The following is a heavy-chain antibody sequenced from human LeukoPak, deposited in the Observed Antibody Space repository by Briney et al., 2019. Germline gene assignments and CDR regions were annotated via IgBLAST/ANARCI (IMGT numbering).Heavy chain of an antibody. V-gene: IGHV1-18*01. J-gene: IGHJ6*02. Sequence: ASVKVSCKASGYTFIRYGTSWVRQAPGQGLEWMGWISAYTRNTNYAQNLRGRVTMTTDTSTSTAYMELRSLGSDDTAVYYCARDYGDSNYYSGADVWGQGPTVTVSS. CDR1: GYTFIRYG. CDR3: ARDYGDSNYYSGADV. CDR2: ISAYTRNT. D-gene: IGHD4-17*01.